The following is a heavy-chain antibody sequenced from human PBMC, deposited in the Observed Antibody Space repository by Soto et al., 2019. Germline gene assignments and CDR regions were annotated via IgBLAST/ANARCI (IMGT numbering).Heavy chain of an antibody. CDR2: IYYSGST. CDR3: AGHPLGYRPLKYSSSWPLPYYFDY. V-gene: IGHV4-59*01. J-gene: IGHJ4*02. D-gene: IGHD6-13*01. CDR1: GGSISSYY. Sequence: SETLSLTCTVSGGSISSYYWSWIRQPPGKGLEWIGYIYYSGSTNYNPSLKSRVTISVDTSKNQFSLKLSSVTAADTAVYYCAGHPLGYRPLKYSSSWPLPYYFDYWGQGTLVTVSS.